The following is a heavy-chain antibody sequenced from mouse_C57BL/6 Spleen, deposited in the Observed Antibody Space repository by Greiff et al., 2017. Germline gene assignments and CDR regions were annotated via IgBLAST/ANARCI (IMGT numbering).Heavy chain of an antibody. J-gene: IGHJ1*03. Sequence: EVQLVESEGGLVQPGSSMKLSCTASGFTFSDYYMAWVRQVPEKGLEWVANINYDGSSTYYLDSLKSRFIISRDNAKNILYLQMSSLKSEDTATYYCARERGKSWYCDVWGTGTTVTVSS. CDR1: GFTFSDYY. V-gene: IGHV5-16*01. CDR2: INYDGSST. CDR3: ARERGKSWYCDV. D-gene: IGHD2-1*01.